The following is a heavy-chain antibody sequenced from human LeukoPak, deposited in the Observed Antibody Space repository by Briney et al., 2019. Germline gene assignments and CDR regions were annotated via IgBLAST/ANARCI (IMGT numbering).Heavy chain of an antibody. CDR1: GFTFSSSP. CDR3: ARDGRYSSGWGDFDY. V-gene: IGHV3-48*01. Sequence: GGSLRLSCAASGFTFSSSPMSWVRQAPGKGLEWVSYISSTSSPIYYADSVKGRFTISRDNSKNTLYLQMGSLRAEDMAVYYCARDGRYSSGWGDFDYWGQGTLVTVSS. D-gene: IGHD6-19*01. CDR2: ISSTSSPI. J-gene: IGHJ4*02.